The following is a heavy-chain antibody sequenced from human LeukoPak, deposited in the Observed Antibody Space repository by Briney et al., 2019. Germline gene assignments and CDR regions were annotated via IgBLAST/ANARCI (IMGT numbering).Heavy chain of an antibody. CDR1: GFTFSSYA. V-gene: IGHV3-64*01. CDR3: ARDRSGGSHPFGY. D-gene: IGHD2-15*01. J-gene: IGHJ4*02. Sequence: GGSLRLSCAAPGFTFSSYAMHWVRQAPGKGLEYVSAISSNGGSTYYANSVKGRFTISRDNSKNTLYLQMGSLRAEDMAVYYCARDRSGGSHPFGYWGQGTLVTVSS. CDR2: ISSNGGST.